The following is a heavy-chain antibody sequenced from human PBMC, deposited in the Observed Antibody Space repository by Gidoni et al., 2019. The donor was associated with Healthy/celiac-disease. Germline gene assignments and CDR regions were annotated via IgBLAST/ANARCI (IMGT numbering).Heavy chain of an antibody. CDR2: ISYDGSNK. V-gene: IGHV3-30*04. CDR1: GFTFRSYA. D-gene: IGHD3-9*01. J-gene: IGHJ4*02. CDR3: ARSRGYYDILTGYYI. Sequence: QVQLVESGGGVVQPGRSLRLSCAASGFTFRSYAMHWVRQAPGKGLEWVAVISYDGSNKYYADSVKGRFTISRDNSKNTLYLQMNSLRAEDTAVYYCARSRGYYDILTGYYIWGQGTLVTVSS.